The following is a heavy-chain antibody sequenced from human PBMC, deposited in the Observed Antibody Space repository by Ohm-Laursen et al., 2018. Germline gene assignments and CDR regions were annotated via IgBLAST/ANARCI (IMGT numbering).Heavy chain of an antibody. J-gene: IGHJ2*01. V-gene: IGHV3-11*01. CDR1: GFTFSDYY. Sequence: SLRLSCAASGFTFSDYYISWIRQAPGKGLEWVSYISSSGSTIYYADSVKGRFTISRDNAKNSLYLQMNSLRAEDTAVYYCARDLRYSGSYRSWYFDLWGRGTLVTVSS. CDR2: ISSSGSTI. D-gene: IGHD1-26*01. CDR3: ARDLRYSGSYRSWYFDL.